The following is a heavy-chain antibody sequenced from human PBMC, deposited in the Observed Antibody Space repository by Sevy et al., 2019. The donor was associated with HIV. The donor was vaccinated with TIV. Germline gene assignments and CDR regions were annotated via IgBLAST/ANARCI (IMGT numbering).Heavy chain of an antibody. CDR2: INPSGGST. J-gene: IGHJ3*02. CDR3: ARALAPPDFLLQYAFDI. V-gene: IGHV1-46*01. D-gene: IGHD3-3*01. CDR1: GYTFTSYY. Sequence: RASVKVSCKASGYTFTSYYMHWVRQAPGQGLEWMGIINPSGGSTSYAQKFQGRVTMTRDTSTSTVYMELSSLRSEDTAVYYCARALAPPDFLLQYAFDIWGQGTMVTVSS.